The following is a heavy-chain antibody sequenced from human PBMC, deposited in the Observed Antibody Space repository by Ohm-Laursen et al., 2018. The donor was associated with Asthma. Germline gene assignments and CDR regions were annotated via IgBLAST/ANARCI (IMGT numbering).Heavy chain of an antibody. V-gene: IGHV3-23*01. CDR2: ISAGGDTT. CDR1: GFSYSSYA. D-gene: IGHD3-3*01. J-gene: IGHJ6*02. Sequence: SLRLSCTALGFSYSSYAMTWVRQAPGQGLEWLSCISAGGDTTNYADSVKGRFTISRDNSKNTLYLQMNSLRAADTAVYYCARGGITIFGVANYYYGMDVWGQGTTVTVSS. CDR3: ARGGITIFGVANYYYGMDV.